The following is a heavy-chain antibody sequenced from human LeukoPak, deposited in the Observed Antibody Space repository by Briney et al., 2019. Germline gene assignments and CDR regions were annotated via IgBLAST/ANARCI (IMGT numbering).Heavy chain of an antibody. CDR3: ARGAIAAAGRLDY. CDR2: IWYDGSNK. CDR1: GFTFSIYG. D-gene: IGHD6-13*01. Sequence: SGGSLRLSCAASGFTFSIYGMHWVRQAPGKGLEWVAVIWYDGSNKYYADSVKGRFTISRDNSKNTLYLQMNSLRAEDTAVYYCARGAIAAAGRLDYWGQGTLVTVSS. J-gene: IGHJ4*02. V-gene: IGHV3-33*01.